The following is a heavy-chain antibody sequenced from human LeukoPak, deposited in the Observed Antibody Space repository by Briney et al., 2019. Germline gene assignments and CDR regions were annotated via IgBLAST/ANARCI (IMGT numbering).Heavy chain of an antibody. Sequence: SETLSLTCTVSGGSISSYYWSWIRQPPGKGLEWIGYIYYSGSTNYNPSLKSRVTISVDTSKNQFSLKLSSVTAADTAVYYCARAVRRRAYYYYGMDVWGQGTTVTVSS. J-gene: IGHJ6*02. V-gene: IGHV4-59*08. D-gene: IGHD4-17*01. CDR2: IYYSGST. CDR3: ARAVRRRAYYYYGMDV. CDR1: GGSISSYY.